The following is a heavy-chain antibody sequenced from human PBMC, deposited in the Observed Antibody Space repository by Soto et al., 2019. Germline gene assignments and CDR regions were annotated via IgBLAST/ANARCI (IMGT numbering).Heavy chain of an antibody. D-gene: IGHD6-13*01. CDR2: IYYSGST. V-gene: IGHV4-39*01. Sequence: SETLSLTCTVSGGSISSSSYYWGWIRQPPGKGLEWIGSIYYSGSTYYNPSLKSRVTISVDTSKNQFSLKLSSVTAADTAVYYCARPGGAAAAGRDYWGQGTLVTVSS. CDR1: GGSISSSSYY. CDR3: ARPGGAAAAGRDY. J-gene: IGHJ4*02.